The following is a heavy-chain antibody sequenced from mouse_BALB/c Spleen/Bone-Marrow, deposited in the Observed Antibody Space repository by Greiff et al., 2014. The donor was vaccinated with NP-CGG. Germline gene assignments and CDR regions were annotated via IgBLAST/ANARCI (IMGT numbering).Heavy chain of an antibody. CDR1: GFNIKETY. Sequence: VPLQQSGGELLEPGGSVKLFCTAFGFNIKETYMHWGEQRPEQGLGGIGRIDPANGNTKYDPKFQGKATITADTSSNTAYLQLSSLTSEDTAVYYCARYYYGYYFDYWGQGTTLTVSS. CDR2: IDPANGNT. V-gene: IGHV14-3*02. D-gene: IGHD1-2*01. J-gene: IGHJ2*01. CDR3: ARYYYGYYFDY.